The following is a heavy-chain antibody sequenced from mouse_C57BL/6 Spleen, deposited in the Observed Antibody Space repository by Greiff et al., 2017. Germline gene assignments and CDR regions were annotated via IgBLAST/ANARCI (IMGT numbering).Heavy chain of an antibody. V-gene: IGHV8-8*01. Sequence: QVQLKESGPGILQPSQTLSLTCSFSGFSLSTFGMGVGWIRQPSGKGLEWLAHIWWDDDKYYNPALKSRHTISKDTSKNQVFLKIANGDTADTATYDCARIEEGNYGFAYWGQGTLVTVSA. CDR3: ARIEEGNYGFAY. J-gene: IGHJ3*01. D-gene: IGHD2-1*01. CDR1: GFSLSTFGMG. CDR2: IWWDDDK.